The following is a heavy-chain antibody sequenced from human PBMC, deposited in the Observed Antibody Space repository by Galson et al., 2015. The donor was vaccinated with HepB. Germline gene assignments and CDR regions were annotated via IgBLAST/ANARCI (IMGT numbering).Heavy chain of an antibody. CDR1: GYTFTSYD. D-gene: IGHD5-24*01. CDR2: MNPNSGNT. Sequence: SVKVSCKASGYTFTSYDINWVRQAPGQGLEWMGWMNPNSGNTGYAQKFQGRVTMTRNTSISTAYMELSSLRSEDTAVYYCASAGRDGYNPDYYYYYHMDVWGKGTTVTVSS. CDR3: ASAGRDGYNPDYYYYYHMDV. J-gene: IGHJ6*03. V-gene: IGHV1-8*01.